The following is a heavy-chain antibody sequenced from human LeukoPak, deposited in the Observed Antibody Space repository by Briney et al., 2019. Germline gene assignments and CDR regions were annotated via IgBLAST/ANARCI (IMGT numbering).Heavy chain of an antibody. Sequence: PSETLSLTCTVSGDSISSYYWSWIRQPPGKGLEWIGYIFYSGDTHYIPSLKSRATMSLDTSKNQLSLKLSSVTAADTAVYYCASQSGYSSGWYPVWGQGTLVTVSS. CDR2: IFYSGDT. D-gene: IGHD6-19*01. J-gene: IGHJ4*02. V-gene: IGHV4-59*08. CDR3: ASQSGYSSGWYPV. CDR1: GDSISSYY.